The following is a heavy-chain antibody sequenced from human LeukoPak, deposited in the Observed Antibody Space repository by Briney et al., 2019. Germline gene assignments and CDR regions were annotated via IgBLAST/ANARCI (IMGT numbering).Heavy chain of an antibody. Sequence: SETLSLTCTVSGGSISSYYWSWIRQPPGKGLEWIGYIYYSGSTNYNPSLKSRVTISVDTSKNQFSLKLSSVTAADTAVYYCARGDGSGSYDYWGQGTLVTVSS. D-gene: IGHD3-10*01. V-gene: IGHV4-59*08. J-gene: IGHJ4*02. CDR1: GGSISSYY. CDR2: IYYSGST. CDR3: ARGDGSGSYDY.